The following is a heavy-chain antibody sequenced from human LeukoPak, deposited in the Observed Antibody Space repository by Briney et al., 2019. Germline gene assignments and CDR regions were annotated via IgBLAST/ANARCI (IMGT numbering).Heavy chain of an antibody. CDR1: GGSITSFY. CDR2: IYYSGST. Sequence: SETLSLTCTVSGGSITSFYWSWIRQPPGKGLEWIGYIYYSGSTNYNPSLKSRVTLSVDTSKNQFFLKLSSVTAADTAVYYCARWNGGLDYWGQGTLVTVSS. D-gene: IGHD1-1*01. J-gene: IGHJ4*02. V-gene: IGHV4-59*08. CDR3: ARWNGGLDY.